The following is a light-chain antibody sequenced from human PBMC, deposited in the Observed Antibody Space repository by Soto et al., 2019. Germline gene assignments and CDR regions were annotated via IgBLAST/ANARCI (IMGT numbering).Light chain of an antibody. V-gene: IGLV3-21*02. J-gene: IGLJ2*01. Sequence: VLTQPPSVSVAPGQTARMTCAGNDIGSKSVHWYQKRPGQAPVLVVYDDSDRPSGIPERFSGSNSGTTATLIISRVEAGDEADYFCQVWDISSDHVVFGGGTQLTVL. CDR3: QVWDISSDHVV. CDR1: DIGSKS. CDR2: DDS.